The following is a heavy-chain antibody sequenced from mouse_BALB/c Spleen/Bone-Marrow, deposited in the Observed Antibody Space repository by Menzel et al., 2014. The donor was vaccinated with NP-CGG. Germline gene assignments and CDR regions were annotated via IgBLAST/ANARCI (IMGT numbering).Heavy chain of an antibody. J-gene: IGHJ3*01. CDR1: GYSFTDYY. CDR2: INPYNGAT. V-gene: IGHV1-31*01. CDR3: ASFVFAY. Sequence: VQLKQSGPELVKPGASVKISCKASGYSFTDYYMHWVKQSHVKSLEWIGRINPYNGATSYNQKFKDKASLTVDKSSRTAYMELHSLTSEDSAVYYCASFVFAYWSQGTLVTVSA.